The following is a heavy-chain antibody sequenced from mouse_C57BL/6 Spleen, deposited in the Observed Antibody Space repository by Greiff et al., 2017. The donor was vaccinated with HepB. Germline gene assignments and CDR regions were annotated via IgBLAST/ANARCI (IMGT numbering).Heavy chain of an antibody. D-gene: IGHD2-3*01. CDR1: GFTFSSYA. Sequence: EVKLVESGEGLVKPGGSLKLSCAASGFTFSSYAMSWVRQTPEKRLEWVAYISSGGDYIYYADTVKGRFTISRDNARNTLYLQRSSLKSEDTAMYYCTRTPDGYYGGYYAMDYWGQGTSVTVSS. V-gene: IGHV5-9-1*02. J-gene: IGHJ4*01. CDR2: ISSGGDYI. CDR3: TRTPDGYYGGYYAMDY.